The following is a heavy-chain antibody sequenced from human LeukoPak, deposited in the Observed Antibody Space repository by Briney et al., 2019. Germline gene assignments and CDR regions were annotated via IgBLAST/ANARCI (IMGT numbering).Heavy chain of an antibody. CDR1: GSSFNNYG. Sequence: ASGNVSCNASGSSFNNYGISWVRQAPGPGLEWMGWISAYDGETRCKQNLQGRVTITTDTSTSTAYMELTSLTTDDTAVYYCARVPSSAHQLFSSDYWGQGTLVTVSS. CDR2: ISAYDGET. J-gene: IGHJ4*02. D-gene: IGHD3-10*01. V-gene: IGHV1-18*01. CDR3: ARVPSSAHQLFSSDY.